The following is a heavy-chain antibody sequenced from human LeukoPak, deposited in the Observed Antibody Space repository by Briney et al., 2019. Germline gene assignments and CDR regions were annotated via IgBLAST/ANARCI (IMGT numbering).Heavy chain of an antibody. CDR3: ARARGTEAIDY. CDR1: GGSISSGGYS. Sequence: SETLSLTCAVSGGSISSGGYSWSWIRQPPGKGLEWIGYIYHSGSTYYNPSLKSRVTISVDTSKNQFSLKMRSVTAADTAVYYCARARGTEAIDYWGQGNLVTVSS. V-gene: IGHV4-30-2*01. D-gene: IGHD6-25*01. CDR2: IYHSGST. J-gene: IGHJ4*02.